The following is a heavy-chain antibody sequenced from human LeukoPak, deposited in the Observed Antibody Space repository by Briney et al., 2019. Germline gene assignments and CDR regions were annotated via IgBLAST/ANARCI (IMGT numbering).Heavy chain of an antibody. CDR2: ISGSGGST. V-gene: IGHV3-23*01. J-gene: IGHJ3*02. D-gene: IGHD3-10*01. Sequence: PGGSLRLSCAASGFTFSSYAMSWVRQAPGKGLAWVSAISGSGGSTYYADSVKGRFTISRDNSKNTLYLQMNSLRAEDTAVYYCAKAGHVSLWFGESLFGAFDIWGQGTMVTVSS. CDR3: AKAGHVSLWFGESLFGAFDI. CDR1: GFTFSSYA.